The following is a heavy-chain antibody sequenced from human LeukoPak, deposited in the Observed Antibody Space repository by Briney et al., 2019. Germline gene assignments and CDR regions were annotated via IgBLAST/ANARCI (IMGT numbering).Heavy chain of an antibody. D-gene: IGHD2-8*01. CDR3: ARDKYQGSQLYAWFDP. V-gene: IGHV3-30*04. Sequence: GRSLRLSCAASGFTFSSYAMHWVRQAPGKGLEWVAVISYDGSNKYYADSVKGRFTISRDNSKNPLYLQINSMRAEDTAVYYCARDKYQGSQLYAWFDPWGQGTLVTVSS. J-gene: IGHJ5*02. CDR2: ISYDGSNK. CDR1: GFTFSSYA.